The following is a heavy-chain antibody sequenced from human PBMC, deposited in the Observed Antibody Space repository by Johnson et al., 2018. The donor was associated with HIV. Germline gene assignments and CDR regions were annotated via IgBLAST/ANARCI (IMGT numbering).Heavy chain of an antibody. Sequence: VQLMESGGGVVQPGGSLRLSCAASGFTVSSNYMSWVRQAPGKGLEWVSVIYSGGSTYYADSVKGRFTISRDNSKNTLYLQMNSLRAEDTAVYYCASLGANWGRGAFDIWGQGTMVTVSS. CDR1: GFTVSSNY. J-gene: IGHJ3*02. CDR2: IYSGGST. V-gene: IGHV3-66*02. D-gene: IGHD7-27*01. CDR3: ASLGANWGRGAFDI.